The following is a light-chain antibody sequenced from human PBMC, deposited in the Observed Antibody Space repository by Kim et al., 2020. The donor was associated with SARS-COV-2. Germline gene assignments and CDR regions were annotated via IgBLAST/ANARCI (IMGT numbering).Light chain of an antibody. V-gene: IGKV3-20*01. CDR2: GVS. J-gene: IGKJ2*01. CDR3: KQFGDSTKYT. CDR1: QSVSSNY. Sequence: EIVLTQSPGTLSLSPGERATLSCRASQSVSSNYLAWYQQKPGQAPRLLIYGVSSRATGIPDRFSGSGSGTDFTLAISRLEPEDFAVYYCKQFGDSTKYTFGQGTKLEI.